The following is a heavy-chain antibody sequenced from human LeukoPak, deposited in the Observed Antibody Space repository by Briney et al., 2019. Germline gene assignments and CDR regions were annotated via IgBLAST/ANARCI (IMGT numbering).Heavy chain of an antibody. J-gene: IGHJ4*02. V-gene: IGHV4-59*01. Sequence: SETLSLTCTVSGGSISGYYWSWIRQPPGKGLEWIGYIYYSGSTNYNPSLKSRVTISVDTSKNQFSLKLSSVTAADTAVYYCARGWHEYSSSYYFDYWGQGTLVTVSS. CDR1: GGSISGYY. CDR2: IYYSGST. D-gene: IGHD6-6*01. CDR3: ARGWHEYSSSYYFDY.